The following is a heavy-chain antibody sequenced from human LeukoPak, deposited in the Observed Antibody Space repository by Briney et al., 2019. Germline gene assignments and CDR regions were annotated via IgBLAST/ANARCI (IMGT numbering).Heavy chain of an antibody. D-gene: IGHD3-16*01. CDR1: GFTVSSNY. CDR2: IYSGGST. V-gene: IGHV3-53*01. CDR3: AREGSRGYYFDY. J-gene: IGHJ4*02. Sequence: PGGSLRLSCAASGFTVSSNYMSWVRQAPGKGLEWVSVIYSGGSTYYADSVKGRFTISRDNSKNTLYLQMNSLRAEDAAVCYCAREGSRGYYFDYWGQGTLVTVSS.